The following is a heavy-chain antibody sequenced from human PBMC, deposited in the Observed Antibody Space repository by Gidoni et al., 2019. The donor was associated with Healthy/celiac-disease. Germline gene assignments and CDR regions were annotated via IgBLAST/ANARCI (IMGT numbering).Heavy chain of an antibody. D-gene: IGHD3-9*01. CDR2: MNPNSGNT. Sequence: QVQLVQSGAEVKKPGASVKVSCKASGYTFTSYDINWVRQATGQGLEWMGWMNPNSGNTGYAQKFQGRVTMTRNTSISTAYMELSSLRSEDTAVYYCARGGLLRLRYFDLGWGLGRYWGQGTLVTVSS. CDR3: ARGGLLRLRYFDLGWGLGRY. CDR1: GYTFTSYD. J-gene: IGHJ4*02. V-gene: IGHV1-8*01.